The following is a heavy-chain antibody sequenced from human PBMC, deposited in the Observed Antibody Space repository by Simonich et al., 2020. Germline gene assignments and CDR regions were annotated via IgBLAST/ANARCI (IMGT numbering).Heavy chain of an antibody. CDR1: GFTFSSYW. J-gene: IGHJ6*03. Sequence: EVQLVESGGGLVQPGGSLRLSCAASGFTFSSYWMSWVRQAPGKGLEGVANIKQDGSEKYYVDSVKGRVTISRDNAKNSLYLKMNSLRAEDTAVYYCARDGLGTAYYYYMDVWGKGTTVTVSS. V-gene: IGHV3-7*01. CDR3: ARDGLGTAYYYYMDV. D-gene: IGHD7-27*01. CDR2: IKQDGSEK.